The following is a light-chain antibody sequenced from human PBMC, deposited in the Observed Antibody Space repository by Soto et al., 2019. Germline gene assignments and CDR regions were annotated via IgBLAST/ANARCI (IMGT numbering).Light chain of an antibody. CDR2: EDN. Sequence: NFMLTQPHSVSESPGKTVTISCTRSSGNIARNYVQCYQQRPGSAPTTVIFEDNQRPSGVPDRFSGSIDSSSNSASLTISGLRAEDEADYYCQSYDTRTQVFGGGTKL. CDR3: QSYDTRTQV. J-gene: IGLJ2*01. CDR1: SGNIARNY. V-gene: IGLV6-57*03.